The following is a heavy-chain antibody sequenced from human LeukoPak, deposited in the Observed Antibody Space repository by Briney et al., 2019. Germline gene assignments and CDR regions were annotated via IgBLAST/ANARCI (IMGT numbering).Heavy chain of an antibody. D-gene: IGHD4-17*01. CDR2: ISGSGCST. Sequence: GGSLRLSCAASGFTFSSYAMSWVRQAPGKGLEWVSAISGSGCSTYYADSVKGRFTISRDNSKNTLYLQMNSLRAEDTAVYYCAKGYYGDDDHPYAFDIWGQGTMVTVSS. CDR3: AKGYYGDDDHPYAFDI. J-gene: IGHJ3*02. CDR1: GFTFSSYA. V-gene: IGHV3-23*01.